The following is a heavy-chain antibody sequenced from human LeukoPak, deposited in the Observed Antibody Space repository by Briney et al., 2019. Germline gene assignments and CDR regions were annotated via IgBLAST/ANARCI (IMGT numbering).Heavy chain of an antibody. V-gene: IGHV4-59*08. CDR3: ARHLGAAYFDY. D-gene: IGHD1-26*01. Sequence: SPSETLSLTCTVSGGSISSYYWSWIRQPPGKGLEWIGYIYYSGSTNYNPSLKSRVTISVDTSKNQFSLKLSSVTAADTAVYYCARHLGAAYFDYWGQGTLVTVPS. J-gene: IGHJ4*02. CDR1: GGSISSYY. CDR2: IYYSGST.